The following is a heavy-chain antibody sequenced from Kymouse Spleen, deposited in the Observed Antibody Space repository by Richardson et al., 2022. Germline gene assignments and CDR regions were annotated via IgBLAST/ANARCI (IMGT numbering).Heavy chain of an antibody. J-gene: IGHJ5*02. V-gene: IGHV3-23*04. CDR2: ISGSGGST. Sequence: EVQLVESGGGLVQPGGSLRLSCAASGFTFSSYAMSWVRQAPGKGLEWVSAISGSGGSTYYADSVKGRFTISRDNSKNTLYLQMNSLRAEDTAVYYCAKDQNYYDSSGYSTWFDPWGQGTLVTVSS. D-gene: IGHD3-22*01. CDR3: AKDQNYYDSSGYSTWFDP. CDR1: GFTFSSYA.